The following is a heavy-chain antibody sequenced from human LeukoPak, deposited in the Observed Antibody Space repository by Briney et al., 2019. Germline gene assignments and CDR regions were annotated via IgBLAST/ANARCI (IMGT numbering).Heavy chain of an antibody. Sequence: GASVKVSCKASGYTFTSYYMHWVRQAPGQGLEWMGIINASGGSTSYAQKFQGRVTMTRDTSTSTVYMELSSLRSEDTAVYYCAIGYCSSTSCYRTGYYYYYYGMDVWGQGTTVTVSS. V-gene: IGHV1-46*01. CDR3: AIGYCSSTSCYRTGYYYYYYGMDV. D-gene: IGHD2-2*01. CDR1: GYTFTSYY. CDR2: INASGGST. J-gene: IGHJ6*02.